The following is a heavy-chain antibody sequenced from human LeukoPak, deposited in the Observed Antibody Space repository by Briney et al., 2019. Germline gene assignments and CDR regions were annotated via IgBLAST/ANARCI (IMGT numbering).Heavy chain of an antibody. J-gene: IGHJ4*02. D-gene: IGHD3-10*01. V-gene: IGHV3-30*04. CDR2: ISYDGSNK. CDR1: GFTFSSYA. Sequence: GRSLRLSCAASGFTFSSYAMHWVRQAPGKGLEWVAVISYDGSNKYYADSVKGRFTNSRDNSKNTLYLQMNSLRAEDTAVYYCARDITMVRGVLDYWGQGTLVTVSS. CDR3: ARDITMVRGVLDY.